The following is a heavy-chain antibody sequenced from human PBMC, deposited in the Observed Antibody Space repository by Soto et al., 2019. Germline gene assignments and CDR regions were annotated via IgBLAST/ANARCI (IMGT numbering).Heavy chain of an antibody. J-gene: IGHJ6*02. CDR2: IDPSDSYT. D-gene: IGHD2-15*01. CDR3: ASMQLLPEYYYGMDV. V-gene: IGHV5-10-1*01. Sequence: GASLKISCKGSGYSFTSYWISWVRQMPGKGLEWMGRIDPSDSYTNYSPSFQGHVTISADKSISTAYLQWSSLKASDTAMYYCASMQLLPEYYYGMDVWGQGTTVTVSS. CDR1: GYSFTSYW.